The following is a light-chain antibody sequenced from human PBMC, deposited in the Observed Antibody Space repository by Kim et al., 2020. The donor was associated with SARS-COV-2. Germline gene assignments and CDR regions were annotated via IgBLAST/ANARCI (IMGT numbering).Light chain of an antibody. CDR3: QVWDGSSDHWV. CDR2: DDT. V-gene: IGLV3-21*02. Sequence: APGATARITCGGNKIGDINVDWHHQRPGQAPVLVLSDDTDRPSGIPERVSGSNSGNTATLTINGVEAVDEADYYCQVWDGSSDHWVFGGGTQLTVL. CDR1: KIGDIN. J-gene: IGLJ3*02.